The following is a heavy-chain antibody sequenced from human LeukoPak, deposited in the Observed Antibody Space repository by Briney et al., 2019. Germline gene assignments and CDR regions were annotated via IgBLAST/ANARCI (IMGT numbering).Heavy chain of an antibody. D-gene: IGHD3-3*01. V-gene: IGHV4-38-2*01. J-gene: IGHJ4*02. Sequence: SETLSLTCAVSGYSISSGYYWGWIRQPPGKGLEWIGSIYHSGSTYYNPSLKSRVTISVDTSKNQFSLKLSSVTAADTAVYYCARTAPYYDFWSGYYLYYFDYWGQETLVTVSS. CDR2: IYHSGST. CDR1: GYSISSGYY. CDR3: ARTAPYYDFWSGYYLYYFDY.